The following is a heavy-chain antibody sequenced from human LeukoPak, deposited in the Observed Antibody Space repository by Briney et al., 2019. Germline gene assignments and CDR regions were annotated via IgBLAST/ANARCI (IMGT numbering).Heavy chain of an antibody. CDR2: ISTYNGNT. D-gene: IGHD3-10*01. Sequence: ASVKISCKASGYTFTSYGISCVRHAPGQGLEWIGWISTYNGNTKYAQKLQGRVTLTTDTSTSTASTEMRSLRSENTAVYYSARVSTKYYGSGSYYRYYCDYGGQGTRVTVSS. CDR3: ARVSTKYYGSGSYYRYYCDY. V-gene: IGHV1-18*01. CDR1: GYTFTSYG. J-gene: IGHJ4*02.